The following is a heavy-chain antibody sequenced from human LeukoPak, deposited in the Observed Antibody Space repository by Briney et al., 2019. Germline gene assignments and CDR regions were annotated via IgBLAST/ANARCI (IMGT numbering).Heavy chain of an antibody. CDR1: GYTFTGYY. Sequence: ASVKVSCKTSGYTFTGYYIHWVRQAPGQGRKWLGWIDPNSGGSNSAQKFQGRVTITRNNSISTAYMELSSLRSEDTAVYYCARRRYSGYDLFDYWGQGTLVTVSS. CDR2: IDPNSGGS. J-gene: IGHJ4*02. D-gene: IGHD5-12*01. CDR3: ARRRYSGYDLFDY. V-gene: IGHV1-2*02.